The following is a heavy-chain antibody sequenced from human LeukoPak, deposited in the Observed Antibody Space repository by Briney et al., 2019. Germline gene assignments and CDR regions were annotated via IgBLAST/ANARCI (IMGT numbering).Heavy chain of an antibody. CDR2: INQDGSEK. J-gene: IGHJ4*02. D-gene: IGHD5-24*01. Sequence: GGSLRLSCAASGFTLSYYWMTWVRRAPGKGLEWVANINQDGSEKYYVDSVKGRFTISRDNAKNSLYLQMNSLRAEDTAVYYCARHSAGYTTFFDYWGQGTLVTVSS. V-gene: IGHV3-7*04. CDR3: ARHSAGYTTFFDY. CDR1: GFTLSYYW.